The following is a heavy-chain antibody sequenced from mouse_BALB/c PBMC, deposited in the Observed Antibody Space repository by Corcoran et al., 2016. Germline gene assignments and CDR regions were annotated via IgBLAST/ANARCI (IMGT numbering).Heavy chain of an antibody. V-gene: IGHV9-3-1*01. J-gene: IGHJ1*01. Sequence: QIQLVQSGPELKKPGETVKISCKASGHTFTNYGMNWVKQAPGKGLKWMGWINTYTGEPTYADDFKGRFAFALETSASTAYLQINNLKNEDTATYFCARGGNYWYFDVWRAGTTVTVSS. CDR3: ARGGNYWYFDV. CDR1: GHTFTNYG. D-gene: IGHD1-1*02. CDR2: INTYTGEP.